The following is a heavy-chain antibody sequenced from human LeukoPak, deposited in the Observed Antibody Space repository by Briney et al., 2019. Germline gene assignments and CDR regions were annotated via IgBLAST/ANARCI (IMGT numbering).Heavy chain of an antibody. CDR2: IRYDGNNK. Sequence: GGSLRLSCAASGFTFSSSGMHWVRQAPGKGLEWVAFIRYDGNNKYYADSVKGRFSISRDNSKNTLYLQMNSLRAEDTAVYYCARVRCSGGSCYSGNDAFDIWGQGTMVTVSS. V-gene: IGHV3-30*02. CDR1: GFTFSSSG. J-gene: IGHJ3*02. D-gene: IGHD2-15*01. CDR3: ARVRCSGGSCYSGNDAFDI.